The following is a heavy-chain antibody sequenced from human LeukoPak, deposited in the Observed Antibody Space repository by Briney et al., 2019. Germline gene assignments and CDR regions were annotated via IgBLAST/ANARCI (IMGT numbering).Heavy chain of an antibody. J-gene: IGHJ5*02. D-gene: IGHD3-22*01. V-gene: IGHV5-51*01. Sequence: GESLKISCKGSGYSFTSYWIGWVRQMPGKGLECMGIIYPGDSDTRYGPSFQGQVTISADKSISTAYLQWSSLKASDTAIYYCARQAGYYDSSAFDPWGQGTLVTVSS. CDR1: GYSFTSYW. CDR3: ARQAGYYDSSAFDP. CDR2: IYPGDSDT.